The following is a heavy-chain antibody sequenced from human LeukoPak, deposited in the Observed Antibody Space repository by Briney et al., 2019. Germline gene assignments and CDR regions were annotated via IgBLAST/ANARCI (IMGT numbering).Heavy chain of an antibody. J-gene: IGHJ4*02. CDR2: INHSGST. Sequence: SETLSLTCAVNGGSFSVYYWSWIRQPPGKGLEWIGEINHSGSTNYNPSLKSRVTISVDTSKNQFSLKLSSVTAADTAVYYCARGTMTTVTYYFDYWGQGTLVTVSS. CDR1: GGSFSVYY. D-gene: IGHD4-17*01. CDR3: ARGTMTTVTYYFDY. V-gene: IGHV4-34*01.